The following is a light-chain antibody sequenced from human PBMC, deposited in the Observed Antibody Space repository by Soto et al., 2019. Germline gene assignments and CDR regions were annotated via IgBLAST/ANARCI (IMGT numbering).Light chain of an antibody. CDR1: QSISSY. V-gene: IGKV1-39*01. CDR3: QQTDSFPRT. J-gene: IGKJ1*01. Sequence: DIQMTQSPSSLSASVGDRVTSTCRASQSISSYLNWYQHKPGKAPKLLIYAASSLQTGVPSRFSGSRSGTDFALTISSLQRDDFATYYCQQTDSFPRTFGQGTKVDIK. CDR2: AAS.